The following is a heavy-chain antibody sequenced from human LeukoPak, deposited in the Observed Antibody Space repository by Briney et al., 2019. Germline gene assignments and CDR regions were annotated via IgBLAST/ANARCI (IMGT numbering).Heavy chain of an antibody. J-gene: IGHJ5*02. CDR1: DDPMRIGEYS. D-gene: IGHD3-10*01. CDR3: ARAPSSVVPGGIFSNWFDL. CDR2: TLSHGTF. Sequence: TLSLTCTVFDDPMRIGEYSGTCIRQRAWKGRVYQRFTLSHGTFYYNSSLKNRVAVSVDKFKNQFSLQLRSVTAADTARYYCARAPSSVVPGGIFSNWFDLWGQGTLVTVSS. V-gene: IGHV4-30-4*01.